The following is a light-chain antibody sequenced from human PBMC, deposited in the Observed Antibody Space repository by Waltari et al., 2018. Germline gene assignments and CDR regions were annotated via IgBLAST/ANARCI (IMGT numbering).Light chain of an antibody. Sequence: EIVLTQSPGTLSLSPGERATLSCRASQSVSSSYLAWYQQKPGQAPRLLIYGASSRATGIPDRVSGSGSGTDFTLTISRLEPEDFAVYYCQQYGSSYRTFGPGTKVDIK. CDR2: GAS. V-gene: IGKV3-20*01. CDR1: QSVSSSY. J-gene: IGKJ3*01. CDR3: QQYGSSYRT.